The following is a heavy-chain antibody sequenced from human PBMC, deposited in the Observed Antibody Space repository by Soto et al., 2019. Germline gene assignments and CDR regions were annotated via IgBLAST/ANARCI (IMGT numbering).Heavy chain of an antibody. CDR3: ARGFCSGGSCYSHWFDP. CDR1: GGTFSSYA. Sequence: VQLVQSGAEVKKPGSSVKVSCKASGGTFSSYAISWVRQAPGQGLEWMGGIIPIFGTANYAQKFQGRVTITADKSTSTAYMELSSLRSEDTAVYYCARGFCSGGSCYSHWFDPWGQGTLVTVSS. CDR2: IIPIFGTA. J-gene: IGHJ5*02. V-gene: IGHV1-69*06. D-gene: IGHD2-15*01.